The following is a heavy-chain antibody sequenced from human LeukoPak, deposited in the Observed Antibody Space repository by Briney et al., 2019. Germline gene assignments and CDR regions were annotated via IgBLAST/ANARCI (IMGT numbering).Heavy chain of an antibody. CDR3: TKDIIIVPAAIAFDP. CDR2: IKSKTNGGTT. J-gene: IGHJ5*02. Sequence: PGGSLRLSCAASGVTFSNAWMSWVRQAPGKGLEWVGRIKSKTNGGTTDYAAPVKGRFTISRDDSKSTLYLQMNSLKIEDTALYYCTKDIIIVPAAIAFDPWGQGTLVTVSS. D-gene: IGHD2-2*01. CDR1: GVTFSNAW. V-gene: IGHV3-15*01.